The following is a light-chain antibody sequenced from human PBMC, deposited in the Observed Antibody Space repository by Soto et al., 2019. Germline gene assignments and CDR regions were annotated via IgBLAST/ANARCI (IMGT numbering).Light chain of an antibody. J-gene: IGLJ2*01. CDR1: NSNIGSNP. CDR2: SNY. Sequence: QSVLTQPPSAYGTPGQRVTLSCSGSNSNIGSNPVHWYQQFPGTAPKVLIYSNYQRPSGVPDRFSGSKSGTSASLAISGLQSEDEADYYCAAWDDRLSDLLFGGGT. V-gene: IGLV1-44*01. CDR3: AAWDDRLSDLL.